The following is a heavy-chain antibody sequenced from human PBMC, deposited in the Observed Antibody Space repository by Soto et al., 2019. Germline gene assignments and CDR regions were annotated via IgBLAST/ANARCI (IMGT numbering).Heavy chain of an antibody. CDR1: GFTFSSYG. J-gene: IGHJ6*03. D-gene: IGHD4-17*01. CDR2: ISYDGSNK. V-gene: IGHV3-30*18. Sequence: GGSLRLSCAASGFTFSSYGMHWVRQAPGKGLEWVAVISYDGSNKYYADSVKGRFTISRDNSKNTLYLQMNSLRAEDTAVYYCAKDRGRGTVNYMDVWGKGTTVTVSS. CDR3: AKDRGRGTVNYMDV.